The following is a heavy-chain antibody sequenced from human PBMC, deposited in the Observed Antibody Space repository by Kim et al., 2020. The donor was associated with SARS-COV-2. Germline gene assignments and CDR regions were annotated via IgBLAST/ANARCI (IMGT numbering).Heavy chain of an antibody. CDR2: ISWNSGSI. J-gene: IGHJ5*02. CDR1: GFTFDDYA. D-gene: IGHD3-10*01. V-gene: IGHV3-9*01. CDR3: AKDSVRGGWFDP. Sequence: GGSLRLSCAASGFTFDDYAMHWVRQAPGKGLEWVSGISWNSGSIGYADSVKGRFTISRDNAKNSLYLQMNSLRAEDTALYYCAKDSVRGGWFDPWGQGTLVTVSS.